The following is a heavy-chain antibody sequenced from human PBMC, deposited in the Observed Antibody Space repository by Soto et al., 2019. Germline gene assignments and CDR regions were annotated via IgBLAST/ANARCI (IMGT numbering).Heavy chain of an antibody. J-gene: IGHJ4*02. CDR1: GFTFSSYA. CDR3: ARDGDCTNGVCYTGGAYYFDY. D-gene: IGHD2-8*01. CDR2: ISYDGSNK. Sequence: GGSLRLSCAASGFTFSSYAMHWVRQAPGKGLEWVAVISYDGSNKYYADSVKGRFTISRDNSKNTLYLQMNSLRAEDTAVYYCARDGDCTNGVCYTGGAYYFDYWGQGTLVTVSS. V-gene: IGHV3-30-3*01.